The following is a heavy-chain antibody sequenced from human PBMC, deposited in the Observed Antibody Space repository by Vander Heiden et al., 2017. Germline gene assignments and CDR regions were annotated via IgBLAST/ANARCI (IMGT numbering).Heavy chain of an antibody. CDR3: AKCSRGYWYFDL. V-gene: IGHV3-23*01. CDR2: ISGSGGSA. J-gene: IGHJ2*01. CDR1: GFTFSSFA. Sequence: VQVLESGGGLVQPGGSLRLSCAASGFTFSSFARNWVRQAPGKGLEWVSAISGSGGSAFYADSVKGRFTISRDNSKNTLYLQMNSLRAEDTAVYYCAKCSRGYWYFDLWGRGTLVTVSS.